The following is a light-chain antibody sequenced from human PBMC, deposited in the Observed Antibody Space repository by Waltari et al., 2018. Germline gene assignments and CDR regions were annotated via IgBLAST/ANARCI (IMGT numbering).Light chain of an antibody. CDR2: QDS. Sequence: SYELTQTPSVSVSPGQTASITCSGDKLGDKYACWYQQKPGQSPVLVIYQDSKRPSGIPERFSGSNSGNTATLTISGTQAMDEADYYCQAWDSRTAEVFGGGTKLTVL. CDR3: QAWDSRTAEV. V-gene: IGLV3-1*01. CDR1: KLGDKY. J-gene: IGLJ2*01.